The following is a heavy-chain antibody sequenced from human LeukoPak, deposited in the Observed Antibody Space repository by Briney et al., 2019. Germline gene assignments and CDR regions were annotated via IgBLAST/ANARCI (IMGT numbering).Heavy chain of an antibody. CDR1: GFTFSNYW. V-gene: IGHV3-7*04. CDR2: IDQDGSAE. CDR3: ARADNYGSILDY. Sequence: GGSLRLSCAASGFTFSNYWMSWVRQSPGRGLEWVANIDQDGSAEYYVGSVGGRFTVSRGNAKNSLYLQIDSLRAEDTAVYYCARADNYGSILDYWGRGTLVTVSS. D-gene: IGHD3-10*01. J-gene: IGHJ4*02.